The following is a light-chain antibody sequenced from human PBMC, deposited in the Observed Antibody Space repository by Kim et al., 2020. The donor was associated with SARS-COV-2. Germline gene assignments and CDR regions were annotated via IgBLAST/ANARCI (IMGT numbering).Light chain of an antibody. J-gene: IGKJ1*01. Sequence: LSPGERPTLSCRSSQSVSSSYLAWYQQKPGQAPRLLIYGASSRATGISDRFSGSGSGTDFTLTISRLEPEDFAVYYCQQYGSSRTFGQGTKVDIK. CDR3: QQYGSSRT. V-gene: IGKV3-20*01. CDR2: GAS. CDR1: QSVSSSY.